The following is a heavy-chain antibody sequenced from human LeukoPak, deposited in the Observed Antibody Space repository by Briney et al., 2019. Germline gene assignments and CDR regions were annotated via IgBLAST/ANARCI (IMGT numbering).Heavy chain of an antibody. D-gene: IGHD3-22*01. Sequence: ASVKVSCKASGYTFTNYDINWVRQATGQGLEWMGWMNPDSGNTGYAQKFQGRVAMTRDTSMSTAYMELSSLRSEDTAVYYCASRVYDSSGYYDFDYWGQGTLVTVSS. CDR1: GYTFTNYD. CDR3: ASRVYDSSGYYDFDY. CDR2: MNPDSGNT. J-gene: IGHJ4*02. V-gene: IGHV1-8*01.